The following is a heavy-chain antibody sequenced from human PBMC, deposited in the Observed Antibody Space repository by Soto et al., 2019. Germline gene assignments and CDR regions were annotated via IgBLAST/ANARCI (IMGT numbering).Heavy chain of an antibody. J-gene: IGHJ3*02. CDR1: GFTFSSYS. CDR2: ISSSSSTI. CDR3: AIPSSYSSSWYDLDI. V-gene: IGHV3-48*01. Sequence: GGSLRLSCAASGFTFSSYSMNWVRQAPGKGLEWVSYISSSSSTIYYADSVKGRFTISRDNAKNSLYLQMNSLRAEDTAVYYCAIPSSYSSSWYDLDIWGQGTMVTVSS. D-gene: IGHD6-13*01.